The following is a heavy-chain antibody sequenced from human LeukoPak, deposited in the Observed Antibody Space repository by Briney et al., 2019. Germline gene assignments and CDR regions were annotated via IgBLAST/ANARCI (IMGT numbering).Heavy chain of an antibody. V-gene: IGHV1-24*01. J-gene: IGHJ3*02. CDR1: GYTLTELS. D-gene: IGHD3-22*01. CDR2: FDPEDGET. Sequence: VASVKVSCKVSGYTLTELSMHWVRQAPGKGLEWMGGFDPEDGETIYAQKFQGRVTMTEDTSTDTAYMELSSLRSEDTAVYYCATIYDSPSAFDIWGQGTMVTVSS. CDR3: ATIYDSPSAFDI.